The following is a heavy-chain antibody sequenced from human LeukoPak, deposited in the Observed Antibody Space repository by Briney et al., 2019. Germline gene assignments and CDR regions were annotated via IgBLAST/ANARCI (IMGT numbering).Heavy chain of an antibody. CDR2: ISYDGSNK. V-gene: IGHV3-30*04. Sequence: PGRSLRLSCAASGFTFSSYAMHWVRQAPGKGLEWVAVISYDGSNKYYADSVKGRFTISRDNSNNTLYLQMNSLRAEDTAVYYCARVAAGREYYFDYWGQGTLVTVSS. J-gene: IGHJ4*02. CDR3: ARVAAGREYYFDY. D-gene: IGHD6-13*01. CDR1: GFTFSSYA.